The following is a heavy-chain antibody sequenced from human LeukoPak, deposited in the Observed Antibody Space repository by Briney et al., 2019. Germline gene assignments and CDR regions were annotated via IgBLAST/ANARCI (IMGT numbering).Heavy chain of an antibody. CDR1: GYSSSSGYY. D-gene: IGHD3-16*01. CDR2: IYHSGST. J-gene: IGHJ4*02. Sequence: KPSETLSLXCAVSGYSSSSGYYWGWIRQPPGKGLEWLGSIYHSGSTYYNPSLKSRVTISVDTSKNQFPLKLSSVTAADTAVYYCARRWGWYFDYWGQGTLVTVSS. V-gene: IGHV4-38-2*01. CDR3: ARRWGWYFDY.